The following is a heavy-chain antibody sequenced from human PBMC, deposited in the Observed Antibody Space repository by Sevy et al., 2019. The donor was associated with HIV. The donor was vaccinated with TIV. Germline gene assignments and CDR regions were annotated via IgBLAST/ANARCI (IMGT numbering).Heavy chain of an antibody. CDR2: IYTSGST. CDR1: GGSISSGSYY. Sequence: SETLSLTCTVSGGSISSGSYYWSWIRQPAGKGLEWIGRIYTSGSTNYSPSLKSRVTISVDTSKNQFSLKLSSVTAADTAVYYCASSPTLRHFDLWGRGTLVTVSS. J-gene: IGHJ2*01. V-gene: IGHV4-61*02. CDR3: ASSPTLRHFDL. D-gene: IGHD2-15*01.